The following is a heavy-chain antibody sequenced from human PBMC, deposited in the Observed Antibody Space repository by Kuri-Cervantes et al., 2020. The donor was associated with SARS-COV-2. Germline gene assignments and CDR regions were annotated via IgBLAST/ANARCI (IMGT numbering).Heavy chain of an antibody. Sequence: SQTLSLTCAFYGESFSGYYWNWIRQSPGKGLQWIGEVNHRGSTNYNPSPKSRVTISVDTSKNQFSLKLSSVTAADTAVYYCARPPLGRIFGVGMPPDVWGKGTTVTVSS. CDR2: VNHRGST. V-gene: IGHV4-34*01. J-gene: IGHJ6*04. CDR3: ARPPLGRIFGVGMPPDV. D-gene: IGHD3-3*01. CDR1: GESFSGYY.